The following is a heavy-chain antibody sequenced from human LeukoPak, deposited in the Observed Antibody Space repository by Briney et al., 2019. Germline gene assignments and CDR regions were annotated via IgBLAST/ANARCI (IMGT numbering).Heavy chain of an antibody. CDR1: GFTFSSYG. J-gene: IGHJ6*03. CDR2: ICGSGSST. CDR3: PKDLSNQPLVGRGGGGNYYYMDV. Sequence: GGSLRLSCAASGFTFSSYGMSWVRQGPGKGVEWGSAICGSGSSTYYADSVEGRVTSSRENSKTTLYLKMNSLRAEATAVYYCPKDLSNQPLVGRGGGGNYYYMDVWGKGTTVAISS. D-gene: IGHD2-15*01. V-gene: IGHV3-23*01.